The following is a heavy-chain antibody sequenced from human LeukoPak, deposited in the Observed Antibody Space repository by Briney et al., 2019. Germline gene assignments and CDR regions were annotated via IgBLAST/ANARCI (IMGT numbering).Heavy chain of an antibody. Sequence: GASVKVSCTASGYTFISYDINWVRQATGQGLEWMGWMNPNSGNTGYAQKFQGRVTMTRNTSISTAYMELSSLRSEDTAVHYCARKSNTSSGWFAFDYWGQGTLVTVSS. CDR3: ARKSNTSSGWFAFDY. J-gene: IGHJ4*02. D-gene: IGHD6-19*01. CDR2: MNPNSGNT. CDR1: GYTFISYD. V-gene: IGHV1-8*01.